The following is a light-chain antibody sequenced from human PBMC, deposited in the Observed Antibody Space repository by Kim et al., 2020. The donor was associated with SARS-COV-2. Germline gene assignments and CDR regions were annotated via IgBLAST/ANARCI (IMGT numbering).Light chain of an antibody. J-gene: IGKJ1*01. CDR3: QQYGSSPEWT. CDR1: QSVSSSY. CDR2: GAS. V-gene: IGKV3-20*01. Sequence: PGERATRSCRASQSVSSSYLAWYQQKPGQAPRLLIYGASSRATGIPDRFSGSGSGTDFTLTISRLEPEEFAVYYCQQYGSSPEWTFGQGTKVDIK.